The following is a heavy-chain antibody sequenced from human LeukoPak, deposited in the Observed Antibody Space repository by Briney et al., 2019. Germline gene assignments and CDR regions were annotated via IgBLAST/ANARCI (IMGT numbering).Heavy chain of an antibody. V-gene: IGHV3-7*01. Sequence: PGGSLRLSCTGSGSTFSDYWMTWARRAPGKGLEWVADLRPDGSDKYYVDSVKGRFTISRDNAKKLVYLQMNSLRAEDTAVYYCARDAYDDASESWGQGTLVTVSS. CDR1: GSTFSDYW. CDR3: ARDAYDDASES. CDR2: LRPDGSDK. J-gene: IGHJ5*02. D-gene: IGHD3-3*01.